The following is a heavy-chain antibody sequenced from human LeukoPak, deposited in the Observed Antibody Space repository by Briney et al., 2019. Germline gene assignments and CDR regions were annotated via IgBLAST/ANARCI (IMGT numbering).Heavy chain of an antibody. CDR1: GYSISSGYY. V-gene: IGHV4-38-2*01. CDR3: AARKYSYVNY. J-gene: IGHJ4*02. D-gene: IGHD5-18*01. CDR2: IYHSGST. Sequence: PSETLSLTCAVSGYSISSGYYWGWIRQPPGKGLEWIGSIYHSGSTYYNPSLKSRVTISVDTSKNQFSLKLSSVTAADTAVYYCAARKYSYVNYWGQGTLVTVSS.